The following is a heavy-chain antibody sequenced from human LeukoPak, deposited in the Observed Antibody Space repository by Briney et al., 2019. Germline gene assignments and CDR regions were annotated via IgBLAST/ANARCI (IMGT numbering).Heavy chain of an antibody. CDR2: IIPIFGTA. V-gene: IGHV1-69*13. Sequence: SVKVSCKASGGTFSSYAIRWVRQAPGQGLEWMGGIIPIFGTANYAQKFQGRVTITADESTSTAYMELSSLRSEDTAVYYCARELTGRAKAFVDDAFDIWGQGTMVTVSS. J-gene: IGHJ3*02. D-gene: IGHD1-26*01. CDR3: ARELTGRAKAFVDDAFDI. CDR1: GGTFSSYA.